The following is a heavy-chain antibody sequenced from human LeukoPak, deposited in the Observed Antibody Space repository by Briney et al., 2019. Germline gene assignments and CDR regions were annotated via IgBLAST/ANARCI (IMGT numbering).Heavy chain of an antibody. Sequence: GGSLRLSCAASGFTFSSYAMHWVRQAPGKGLEWVAVISYDGSNKYYADSVKGRFTISRDNSKNTLYLQMNSLRAEDTAVYYCASTSGLPLWGQGTLVTVSS. V-gene: IGHV3-30*04. CDR3: ASTSGLPL. D-gene: IGHD1-26*01. J-gene: IGHJ4*02. CDR1: GFTFSSYA. CDR2: ISYDGSNK.